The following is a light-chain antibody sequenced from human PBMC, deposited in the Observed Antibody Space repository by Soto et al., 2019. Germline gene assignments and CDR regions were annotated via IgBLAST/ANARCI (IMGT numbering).Light chain of an antibody. CDR3: QQCGSSPLT. Sequence: EIVLTQSPGTLSLSPGERATLSCTASQSVSSNSLAWYQQKPGQAPRLLIYGASSRATGIPDRFSGSGSGTDFTLTISRLEPEDFAVYYCQQCGSSPLTFGGGTKVEIK. V-gene: IGKV3-20*01. CDR2: GAS. CDR1: QSVSSNS. J-gene: IGKJ4*01.